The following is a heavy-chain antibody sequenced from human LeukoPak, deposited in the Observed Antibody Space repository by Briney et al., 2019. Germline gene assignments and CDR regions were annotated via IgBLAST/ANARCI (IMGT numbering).Heavy chain of an antibody. CDR3: AKGRGSANSGSNY. CDR1: GFTFSNYN. J-gene: IGHJ4*02. Sequence: GGSLRLSCTASGFTFSNYNMNWVRQAPGKGLEWLSYINSGGDITYYADSVKGRFSISRDNAKNSLFLQMNSLRDEDTAVYYCAKGRGSANSGSNYWGQGTQVTVSS. D-gene: IGHD1-26*01. CDR2: INSGGDIT. V-gene: IGHV3-48*02.